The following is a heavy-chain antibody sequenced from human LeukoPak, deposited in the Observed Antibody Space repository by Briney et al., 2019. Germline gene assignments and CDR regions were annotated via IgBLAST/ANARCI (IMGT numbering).Heavy chain of an antibody. CDR1: KFTFDTYT. Sequence: GGSLTLSCAASKFTFDTYTMNWVRQAPGKGLEWVSSITGSGTYIYYIDSVKGRFTISRDNAKSSLYLQMNSLRPEDTAVYYCAREDDFSSGMDVWGQGTTVTVSS. J-gene: IGHJ6*02. D-gene: IGHD1-1*01. V-gene: IGHV3-21*06. CDR2: ITGSGTYI. CDR3: AREDDFSSGMDV.